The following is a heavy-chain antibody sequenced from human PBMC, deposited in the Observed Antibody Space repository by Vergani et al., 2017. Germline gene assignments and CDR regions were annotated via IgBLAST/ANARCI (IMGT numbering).Heavy chain of an antibody. CDR3: ASDSGSSSWYYDYYYGMDV. V-gene: IGHV1-69*13. Sequence: QVQLVQSGAEVKKPGSSVKVSCKASGGTFSSYAISWVRQAPGQGLEWMGRIIPIFGTANYAQKFQGRATITADESTSTAYMELSSLRSEDTAVYYCASDSGSSSWYYDYYYGMDVWGQGTTVTVSS. CDR2: IIPIFGTA. D-gene: IGHD6-13*01. J-gene: IGHJ6*02. CDR1: GGTFSSYA.